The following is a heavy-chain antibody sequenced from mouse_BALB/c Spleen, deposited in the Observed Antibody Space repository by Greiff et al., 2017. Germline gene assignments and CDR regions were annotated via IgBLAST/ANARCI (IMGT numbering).Heavy chain of an antibody. D-gene: IGHD2-10*02. Sequence: EVQVVESGGGLVKPGGSLKLSCAASGFTFSSYAMSWVRQTPEKRLEWVATISSGGSYTYYPDSVKGRFTISRDNAKNTLYLQMSSLRSEDTAMYYCAREPLGWFAYWGQGTLVTVAA. CDR3: AREPLGWFAY. J-gene: IGHJ3*01. V-gene: IGHV5-9-3*01. CDR2: ISSGGSYT. CDR1: GFTFSSYA.